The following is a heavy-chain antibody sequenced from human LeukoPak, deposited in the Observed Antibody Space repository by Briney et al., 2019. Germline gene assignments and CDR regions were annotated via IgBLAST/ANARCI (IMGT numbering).Heavy chain of an antibody. D-gene: IGHD4-17*01. J-gene: IGHJ4*02. CDR3: VRDHLYGFDY. V-gene: IGHV3-74*01. CDR2: INSDGSST. Sequence: GGSLRLSCAASGFTFSSYWMHWVRQVPGKGLVWVSRINSDGSSTSYADSVEGRFTISRDNAKNTLFLQMNSLRAEDTAVYYCVRDHLYGFDYWGQGTLVTVSS. CDR1: GFTFSSYW.